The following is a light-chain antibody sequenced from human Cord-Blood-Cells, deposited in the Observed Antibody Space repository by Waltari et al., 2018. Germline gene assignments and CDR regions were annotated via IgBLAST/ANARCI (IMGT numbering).Light chain of an antibody. CDR3: CSYAGSYTYV. Sequence: QSALTQPRSVSGSPGQSVTISCTGTSSYAGCYNLVSWYQQHPGKAPKLMIYDVSKRPSGVPDRFSGSKSGNTASLTISGLQAEDEADYYCCSYAGSYTYVVGTGTKVTVL. J-gene: IGLJ1*01. CDR2: DVS. CDR1: SSYAGCYNL. V-gene: IGLV2-11*01.